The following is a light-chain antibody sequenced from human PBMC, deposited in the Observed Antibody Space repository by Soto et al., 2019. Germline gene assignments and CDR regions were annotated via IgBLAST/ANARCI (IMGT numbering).Light chain of an antibody. V-gene: IGKV3-15*01. CDR1: QSVTSN. J-gene: IGKJ2*01. CDR2: GAS. CDR3: QQYNDWPYT. Sequence: EVVMTQSPVTLSVSPGERATLSCRASQSVTSNLAWYQQKRGQAPRLLIYGASNRATGLPPRFSGSGSGTEFTLTISSVQFEDFAVYYCQQYNDWPYTFGQGTKLEIK.